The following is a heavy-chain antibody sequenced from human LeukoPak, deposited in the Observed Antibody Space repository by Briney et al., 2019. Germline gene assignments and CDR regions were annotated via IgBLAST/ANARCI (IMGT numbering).Heavy chain of an antibody. CDR3: AKVDGGYCSGGSCYSGYYFDY. D-gene: IGHD2-15*01. J-gene: IGHJ4*02. CDR1: GFTFSSYG. Sequence: PGGSLRLSCAASGFTFSSYGMSWVRQAPGKGLEWVSAISGSGGSTYYGDSVKGRFIISRDNSKNTLCLQMNSLRAEDTAVYYCAKVDGGYCSGGSCYSGYYFDYWGQGTLVTVSS. V-gene: IGHV3-23*01. CDR2: ISGSGGST.